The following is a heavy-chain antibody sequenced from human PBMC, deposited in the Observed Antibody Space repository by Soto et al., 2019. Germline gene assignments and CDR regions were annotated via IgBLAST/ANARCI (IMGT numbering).Heavy chain of an antibody. D-gene: IGHD2-2*01. V-gene: IGHV1-69*01. J-gene: IGHJ6*02. Sequence: QVQLVQSGAEVKKPGSSVKVSCKASGGTFSSYAISWVRQAPGQGLEWMGGIIPISGTANYAHKFQGRVTITADESTSTAYMEQSSLRSEDTAVYYCARSQGSSTSLEIYYYCYYGMDVWGQGTRVTVSS. CDR2: IIPISGTA. CDR1: GGTFSSYA. CDR3: ARSQGSSTSLEIYYYCYYGMDV.